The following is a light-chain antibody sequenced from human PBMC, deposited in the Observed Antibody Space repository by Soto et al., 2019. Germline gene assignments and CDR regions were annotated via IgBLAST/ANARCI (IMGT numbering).Light chain of an antibody. CDR2: KAS. Sequence: DIQMTQSPSTRSASVGDRVTITGRASQSVGSWLAWYQQKPGKAPKLLIYKASSLESGVPSRFSGSGSGTEFSLTISSLQPDDFASYHCQQYGSSSPWTFGQGTKVEIK. CDR1: QSVGSW. J-gene: IGKJ1*01. V-gene: IGKV1-5*03. CDR3: QQYGSSSPWT.